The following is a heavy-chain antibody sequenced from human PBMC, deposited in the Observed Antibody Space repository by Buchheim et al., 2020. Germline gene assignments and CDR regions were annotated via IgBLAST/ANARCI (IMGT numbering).Heavy chain of an antibody. D-gene: IGHD6-25*01. CDR2: INHSGST. Sequence: QVQLQQWGAGLLKPSETLSLTCAVYGGSFSGYYWSWIRQPPGKGLEWIGEINHSGSTNYNPSLKSRVTISVDTSKNQFSLKLSSVTAADTAVYYCARSGRGTYYYYYYYMDVWGKGTT. J-gene: IGHJ6*03. CDR1: GGSFSGYY. CDR3: ARSGRGTYYYYYYYMDV. V-gene: IGHV4-34*01.